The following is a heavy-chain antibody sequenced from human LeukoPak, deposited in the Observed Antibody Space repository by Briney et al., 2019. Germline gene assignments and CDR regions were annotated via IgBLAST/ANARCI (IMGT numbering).Heavy chain of an antibody. D-gene: IGHD3-9*01. V-gene: IGHV4-38-2*02. CDR2: IYHSGST. J-gene: IGHJ5*02. CDR1: GYSISSGYY. Sequence: SETLSLTCTVSGYSISSGYYWGWIRQPPGKGLEWIGSIYHSGSTYYNPSLKSRVTISVDTSKNQFSLKLSSVTAADTAVYYCARTRYYDILTGYPDDNWFDPWGQGTLVTVSS. CDR3: ARTRYYDILTGYPDDNWFDP.